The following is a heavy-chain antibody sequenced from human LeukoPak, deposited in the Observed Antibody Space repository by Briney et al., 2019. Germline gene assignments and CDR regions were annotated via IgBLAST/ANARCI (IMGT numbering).Heavy chain of an antibody. V-gene: IGHV4-61*02. D-gene: IGHD5-12*01. CDR1: GGSISSGSYY. Sequence: SETLSLTCTVSGGSISSGSYYWSWIRQPAGKGLEWIGRIYTSGSTNYNPSLKSRVTISVDTSKNQFSLKLSSVTAADTAVYYCARTNRLRSYYYYGMDVWGKGTTVTVSS. CDR2: IYTSGST. CDR3: ARTNRLRSYYYYGMDV. J-gene: IGHJ6*04.